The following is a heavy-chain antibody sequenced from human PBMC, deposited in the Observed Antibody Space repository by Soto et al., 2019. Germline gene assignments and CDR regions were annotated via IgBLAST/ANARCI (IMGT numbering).Heavy chain of an antibody. D-gene: IGHD6-6*01. V-gene: IGHV5-51*01. CDR3: ARHGSIGTRLNYFDP. J-gene: IGHJ5*02. CDR2: IFPSDSDT. Sequence: GESLKISCQGSGYNFASFWIGWVRQTPGKGLEWMGIIFPSDSDTRYSPSFQGQVTMSVDKSIKTAYLQWSSLEASDTAIYYCARHGSIGTRLNYFDPWGQGTQVTVSS. CDR1: GYNFASFW.